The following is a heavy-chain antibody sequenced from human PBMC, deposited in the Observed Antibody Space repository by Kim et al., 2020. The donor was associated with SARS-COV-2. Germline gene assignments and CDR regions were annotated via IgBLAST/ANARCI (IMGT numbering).Heavy chain of an antibody. V-gene: IGHV1-69*01. D-gene: IGHD3-22*01. Sequence: NYAQKFQGRVTITADESTSTAYMELSSLRSEDTAVYYCARVDNYDSSGYYYDYWGQGTLVTVSS. J-gene: IGHJ4*02. CDR3: ARVDNYDSSGYYYDY.